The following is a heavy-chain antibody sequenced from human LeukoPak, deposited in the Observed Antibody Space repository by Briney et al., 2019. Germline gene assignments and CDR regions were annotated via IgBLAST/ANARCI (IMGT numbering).Heavy chain of an antibody. CDR1: GYTFTSYA. Sequence: GASVKVSCKASGYTFTSYAMHWVRQAPGQRLEWMGWINAGNGNTKYSQKFQGRVTITRDTSASTAYMELSSLRSEDTAVYCCARDLADYLNYYYYGMDVWGQGTTVTVSS. J-gene: IGHJ6*02. CDR2: INAGNGNT. CDR3: ARDLADYLNYYYYGMDV. V-gene: IGHV1-3*01. D-gene: IGHD4-11*01.